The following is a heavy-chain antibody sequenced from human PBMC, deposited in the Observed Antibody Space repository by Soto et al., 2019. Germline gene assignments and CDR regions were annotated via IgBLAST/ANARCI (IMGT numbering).Heavy chain of an antibody. CDR2: IWYDGSNK. V-gene: IGHV3-33*01. D-gene: IGHD6-19*01. Sequence: SWGSLRVSCASSGFTFSSYGMDWVRQAPGNGLEWVAVIWYDGSNKYYADCVKGRFTISRDNSKNTLYLQMKSLRAEDTAVYYCARSIAVAGTAFSASIDYWGHGTMVTVSS. J-gene: IGHJ4*01. CDR1: GFTFSSYG. CDR3: ARSIAVAGTAFSASIDY.